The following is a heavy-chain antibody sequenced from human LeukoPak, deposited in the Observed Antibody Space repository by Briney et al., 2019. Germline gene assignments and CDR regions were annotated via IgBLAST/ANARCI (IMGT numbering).Heavy chain of an antibody. V-gene: IGHV4-61*02. Sequence: SETLSLTCTVSGGSISSGSYYWRWIRQPAGKGLEWNGRIYTSGSTNYNPSLKSRVTISVDTSKNQFSLKLSSVTAADTAVYYCARGLGYSSSRDYFDYWGQGTLVTVSS. CDR1: GGSISSGSYY. CDR3: ARGLGYSSSRDYFDY. CDR2: IYTSGST. J-gene: IGHJ4*02. D-gene: IGHD6-13*01.